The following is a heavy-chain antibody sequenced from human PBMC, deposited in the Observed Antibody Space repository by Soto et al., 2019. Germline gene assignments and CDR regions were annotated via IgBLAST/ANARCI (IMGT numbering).Heavy chain of an antibody. V-gene: IGHV3-23*01. CDR1: GFTFSSYA. D-gene: IGHD6-19*01. CDR2: ISGSGGST. CDR3: AKGGVDSSGWFEYYFDY. J-gene: IGHJ4*02. Sequence: EVQLLESGGGLVQPGVSLRLSCAASGFTFSSYAMSWVRQAPGKGLEWVSAISGSGGSTYYADSVKGRFTISRDNSKNTLYLQMNSLRAEDTAVYYCAKGGVDSSGWFEYYFDYWGQGTLVTVSS.